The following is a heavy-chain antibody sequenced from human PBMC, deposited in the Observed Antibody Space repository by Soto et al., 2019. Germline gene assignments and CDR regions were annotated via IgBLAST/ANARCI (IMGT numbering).Heavy chain of an antibody. V-gene: IGHV4-34*01. CDR2: INHSGST. CDR1: GGSFSGYY. J-gene: IGHJ6*02. CDR3: ARVTGRYYYGMDV. Sequence: SETLSLTCAVYGGSFSGYYWSWIRQPPGKGLEWIGEINHSGSTNYNPSLKSRVTISLDTSKNQFSLKLSSVTAVDTAVYYCARVTGRYYYGMDVWGQGTTVTVS.